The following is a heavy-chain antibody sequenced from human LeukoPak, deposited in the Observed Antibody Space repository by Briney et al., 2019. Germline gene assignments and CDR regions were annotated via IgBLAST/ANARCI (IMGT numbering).Heavy chain of an antibody. CDR1: GFTFSDYN. V-gene: IGHV3-11*01. D-gene: IGHD5-24*01. CDR3: ARLGRDGYNYFMAVY. Sequence: GGSLRLSCAASGFTFSDYNMNRVRQAPGKGLEWVSYISSSGSTIYYADSVKGRFTISRDNAKNSLYLQMNSLRAEDTAVYYCARLGRDGYNYFMAVYWGQGTLVTVSS. CDR2: ISSSGSTI. J-gene: IGHJ4*02.